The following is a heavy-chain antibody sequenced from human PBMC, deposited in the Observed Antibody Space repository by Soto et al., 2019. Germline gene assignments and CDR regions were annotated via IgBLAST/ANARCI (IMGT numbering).Heavy chain of an antibody. J-gene: IGHJ4*02. CDR2: FRGSGDDGTT. V-gene: IGHV3-23*01. D-gene: IGHD3-10*01. CDR1: GFTFSSYS. CDR3: AKKVNSGSGSQYFDY. Sequence: GGSLRLSCAASGFTFSSYSMSGVRQAPGKGLEWVSGFRGSGDDGTTYYADSVKGRFTISRDNSKNMLFLQMNSLRAEDTAIYYCAKKVNSGSGSQYFDYWGQGTLVTVSS.